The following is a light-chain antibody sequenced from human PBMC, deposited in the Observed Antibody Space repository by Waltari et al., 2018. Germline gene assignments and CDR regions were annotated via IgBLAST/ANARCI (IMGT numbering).Light chain of an antibody. CDR3: AAWDDSLSGVV. CDR2: RNN. Sequence: QSVLTQPPSASGTPGQRVTISCSGSSSNIGSHYVYWYQQLPGTAPKLLIYRNNQRPSGVPDRFSGSKSGTSASLAISGLRSEDDADYYCAAWDDSLSGVVFGGGTKLTVL. V-gene: IGLV1-47*01. J-gene: IGLJ2*01. CDR1: SSNIGSHY.